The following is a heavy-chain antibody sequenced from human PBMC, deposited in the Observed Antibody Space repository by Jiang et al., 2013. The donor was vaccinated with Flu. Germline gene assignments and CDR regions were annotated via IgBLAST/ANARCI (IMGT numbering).Heavy chain of an antibody. Sequence: SGAEVKKPGASVKVSCKASGYTFTGDYMHWVRQAPGQGLEWMGIINPSGGSTSYAQKFQGRVTMTRDTSTSTVYMELSSLRSEDTAVYYCARDSLHDYGMDVWGQGTTVTASS. CDR3: ARDSLHDYGMDV. J-gene: IGHJ6*02. CDR2: INPSGGST. V-gene: IGHV1-46*01. CDR1: GYTFTGDY.